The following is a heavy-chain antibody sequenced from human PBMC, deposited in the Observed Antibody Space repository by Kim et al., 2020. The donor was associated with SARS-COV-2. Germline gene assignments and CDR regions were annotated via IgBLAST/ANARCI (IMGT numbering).Heavy chain of an antibody. CDR3: ARTLGGGAPYYFYY. CDR1: GGSFSGYY. Sequence: SETLSLTCAVYGGSFSGYYWSWIRQPPGKGLEWIGEINHSGSTNYNPSLKSRVTISVDTSKNQFSLKLSSVTAADTAVYYCARTLGGGAPYYFYYWGQGTLVTVSS. D-gene: IGHD3-16*01. V-gene: IGHV4-34*01. CDR2: INHSGST. J-gene: IGHJ4*02.